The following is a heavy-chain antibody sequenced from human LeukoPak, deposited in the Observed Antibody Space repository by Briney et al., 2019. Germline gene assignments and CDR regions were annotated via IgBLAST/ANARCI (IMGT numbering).Heavy chain of an antibody. V-gene: IGHV4-4*07. CDR1: GGSISSYY. CDR3: ARDKGFGYCTNGVCWSYYYYGMDV. J-gene: IGHJ6*02. Sequence: PSETLSLTCTVSGGSISSYYWSWIRQPAGKGLEWIGRIYTSGSTNYNPSLKSRVTISVDTSKNQFSLKLSSVTAADTAVYYCARDKGFGYCTNGVCWSYYYYGMDVWGQGTTVTVSS. D-gene: IGHD2-8*01. CDR2: IYTSGST.